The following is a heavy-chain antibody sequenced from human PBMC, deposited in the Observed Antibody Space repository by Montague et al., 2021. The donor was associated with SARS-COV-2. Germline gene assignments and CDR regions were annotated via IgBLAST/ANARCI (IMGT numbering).Heavy chain of an antibody. CDR2: IDYSGST. CDR1: GGSISTYY. V-gene: IGHV4-59*07. Sequence: SDTLSLTCTVSGGSISTYYWNWIRQFPGKGLEWIGYIDYSGSTNYNPSLQSRVIISVDRSKIQFSLKLNSVTVADTAIYYCARLPYDNSYGMDVWGQGTTVTVSS. J-gene: IGHJ6*02. CDR3: ARLPYDNSYGMDV. D-gene: IGHD3-9*01.